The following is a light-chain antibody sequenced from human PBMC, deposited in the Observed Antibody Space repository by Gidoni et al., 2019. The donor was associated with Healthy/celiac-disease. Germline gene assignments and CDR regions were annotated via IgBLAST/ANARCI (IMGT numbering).Light chain of an antibody. V-gene: IGLV3-19*01. CDR2: GKN. CDR3: NSRDSSGNHVV. J-gene: IGLJ2*01. Sequence: SSELTQDRAVSVALGQPVRITCQGDSLRSYYASWYQQKPGQAPVLFIYGKNNRPSGIPDRFSGSSSGNTASLTITGAQAEDEADYYCNSRDSSGNHVVFGGGTKLTVL. CDR1: SLRSYY.